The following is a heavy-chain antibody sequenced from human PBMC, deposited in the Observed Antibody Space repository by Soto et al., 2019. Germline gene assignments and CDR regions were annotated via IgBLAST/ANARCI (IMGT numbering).Heavy chain of an antibody. CDR2: IYYSGST. J-gene: IGHJ5*02. V-gene: IGHV4-59*01. Sequence: SETLSLTCTFSGGSISSYYWSWIRHPPGKGLEWIGYIYYSGSTNYNPSLKSRVTISVDTSKNQFSLKLSSVTAADKAVYYCARHLGVNWFQPWGQATLVNV. CDR3: ARHLGVNWFQP. CDR1: GGSISSYY. D-gene: IGHD7-27*01.